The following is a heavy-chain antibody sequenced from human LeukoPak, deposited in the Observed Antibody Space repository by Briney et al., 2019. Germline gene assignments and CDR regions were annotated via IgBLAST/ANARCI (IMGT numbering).Heavy chain of an antibody. CDR2: ISSSSSYI. CDR3: ARARTHYGGTFDY. J-gene: IGHJ4*02. Sequence: GGSLRLSCAASGFTFSSNWMNWVRQAPGKGLEWVSSISSSSSYIYYADSVKGRFTISRDNAKNSLYLQMNSLRAEDTAVYYCARARTHYGGTFDYWGQGTLVTVSS. D-gene: IGHD3-10*01. V-gene: IGHV3-21*01. CDR1: GFTFSSNW.